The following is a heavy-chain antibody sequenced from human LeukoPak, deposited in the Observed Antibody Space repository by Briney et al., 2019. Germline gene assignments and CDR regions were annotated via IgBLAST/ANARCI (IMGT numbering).Heavy chain of an antibody. Sequence: SGGSLRLSCAASGFTFSSYAMHWVRQAPGKGLEWVAVISYDGSNKYYADSVKGRFTISRDNSKNTLYLQMNSLRAEDTAVYYCARGANSGYDYRFDYWGQGTLVTVSS. V-gene: IGHV3-30*01. CDR3: ARGANSGYDYRFDY. CDR1: GFTFSSYA. CDR2: ISYDGSNK. J-gene: IGHJ4*02. D-gene: IGHD5-12*01.